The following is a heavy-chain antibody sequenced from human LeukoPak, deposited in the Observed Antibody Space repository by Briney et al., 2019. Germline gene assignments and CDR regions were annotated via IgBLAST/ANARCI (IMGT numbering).Heavy chain of an antibody. CDR1: GFTFNNYA. Sequence: PGGSLRLSCAASGFTFNNYAMNWVRQAPGNGLEGVSGISGSGGSTYYADSVKGRFTISRDNSKNTLYLQMNRLRAEDTAVYFCAKDPLSYYDSSGYRYFDYWGQGTLVTVSS. CDR2: ISGSGGST. J-gene: IGHJ4*02. D-gene: IGHD3-22*01. V-gene: IGHV3-23*01. CDR3: AKDPLSYYDSSGYRYFDY.